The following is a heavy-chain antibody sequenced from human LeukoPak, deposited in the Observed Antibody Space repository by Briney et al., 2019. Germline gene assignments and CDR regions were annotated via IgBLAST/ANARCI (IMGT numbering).Heavy chain of an antibody. D-gene: IGHD3-9*01. Sequence: SETLSLTCAVYGGSFSGYYWSWIRQPPGKGLEWIGEINHSGSTNYNPSLKSRVTISVDTSKNQFSLKLSSVTAADTAVYYCARHRNQRYYDILTGYQKTHYYYYMDVWGKGTTVTISS. J-gene: IGHJ6*03. V-gene: IGHV4-34*01. CDR2: INHSGST. CDR1: GGSFSGYY. CDR3: ARHRNQRYYDILTGYQKTHYYYYMDV.